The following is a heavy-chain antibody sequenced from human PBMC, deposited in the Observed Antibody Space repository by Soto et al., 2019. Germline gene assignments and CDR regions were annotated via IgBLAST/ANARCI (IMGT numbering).Heavy chain of an antibody. J-gene: IGHJ6*02. CDR3: ARAYCSRTTCPPYYHYYGLNV. CDR1: GFILGDYA. Sequence: GSLRLSCAGSGFILGDYALHWVRQAPGKGLEWLAVISFDGIQKYYADSVQGRFTISRDNSQNTLYLQMNSLVAGDTAVYYCARAYCSRTTCPPYYHYYGLNVWGQGTAVTVSS. D-gene: IGHD2-2*01. CDR2: ISFDGIQK. V-gene: IGHV3-30*17.